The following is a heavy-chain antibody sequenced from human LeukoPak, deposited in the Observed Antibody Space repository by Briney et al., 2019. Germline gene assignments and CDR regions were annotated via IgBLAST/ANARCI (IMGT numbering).Heavy chain of an antibody. V-gene: IGHV3-7*01. J-gene: IGHJ4*02. D-gene: IGHD5-12*01. CDR2: IKLDGTEK. CDR1: GLTFSSYW. CDR3: ARDLGLSGYDLLDY. Sequence: GGSLRLSCAAPGLTFSSYWMTWVRQAPGKGLEWVANIKLDGTEKYYVDSVKGRFTISRDNAKNSLDLQMNSLRVEDTAVYYCARDLGLSGYDLLDYWGQGTMVTVSS.